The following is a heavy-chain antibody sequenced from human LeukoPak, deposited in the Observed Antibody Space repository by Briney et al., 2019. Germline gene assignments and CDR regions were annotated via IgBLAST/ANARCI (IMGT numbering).Heavy chain of an antibody. V-gene: IGHV1-69*13. CDR3: ARWGSYYYGSGRGLDY. CDR1: GGTFSSYA. CDR2: IIPIFGTV. D-gene: IGHD3-10*01. Sequence: SVKVSCKASGGTFSSYAISWVRQAPGQGLEWMGGIIPIFGTVNYAQKFQGRVTITADESTSTAYMELSSLRSEDTAVYYCARWGSYYYGSGRGLDYWGQGTLVTVSS. J-gene: IGHJ4*02.